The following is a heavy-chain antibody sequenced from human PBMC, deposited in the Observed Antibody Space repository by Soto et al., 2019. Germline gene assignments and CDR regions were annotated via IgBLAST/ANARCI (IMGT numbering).Heavy chain of an antibody. CDR1: GGSISSSSYY. CDR3: ARTHMAVGFDY. J-gene: IGHJ4*02. V-gene: IGHV4-39*01. CDR2: IYYSGST. Sequence: QLQLQESGPGLVKPSETLSLTCTVSGGSISSSSYYWGWIRQPPGKGLEWIGSIYYSGSTYYNPSLKSRVTISVGTSKNQFSLKLSSVTAADTAVYYCARTHMAVGFDYWGQGTLGTVSS. D-gene: IGHD6-19*01.